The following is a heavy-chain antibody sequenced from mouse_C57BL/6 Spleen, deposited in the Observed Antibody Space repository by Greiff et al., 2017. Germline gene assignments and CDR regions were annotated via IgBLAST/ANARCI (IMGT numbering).Heavy chain of an antibody. CDR1: GYAFSSSW. D-gene: IGHD1-1*01. CDR3: ARGVITTVVATDWYFDV. Sequence: VQLQQSGPELVKPGASVKISCKASGYAFSSSWMNWVKQRPGKGLEWIGRIYPGDGDTNYNGKFKGKATLTADKSSSTAYMQLSSLTSEDSAVYFCARGVITTVVATDWYFDVWGTGTTVTVSS. CDR2: IYPGDGDT. J-gene: IGHJ1*03. V-gene: IGHV1-82*01.